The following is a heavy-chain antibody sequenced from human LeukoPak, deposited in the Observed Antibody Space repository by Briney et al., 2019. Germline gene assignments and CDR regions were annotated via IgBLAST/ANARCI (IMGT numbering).Heavy chain of an antibody. V-gene: IGHV4-59*01. D-gene: IGHD6-13*01. Sequence: SETLSLTCTVSGGSISSYYWSWIRQPPGKGLEWIGYIYYSGSTNYNPSLKSRVTISVDTSKNQFSLKLSSATAADTAVYFCARGRVSSSTWYSTYYYYFYMDVWVKGTTATVSS. CDR1: GGSISSYY. CDR2: IYYSGST. CDR3: ARGRVSSSTWYSTYYYYFYMDV. J-gene: IGHJ6*03.